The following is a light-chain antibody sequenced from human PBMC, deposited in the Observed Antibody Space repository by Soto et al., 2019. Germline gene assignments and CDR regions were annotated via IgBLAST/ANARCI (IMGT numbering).Light chain of an antibody. CDR3: QQSYTTPLT. V-gene: IGKV1-39*01. CDR2: VES. J-gene: IGKJ4*01. Sequence: DVQVTQSPSSLSACVGDRVTITCRASQNINNYLNWYQQKPGKAPKLLISVESNLQSGVPSRFSGRGSGTEFTLTISSLQPEDFATYYCQQSYTTPLTLGGGTKVDIK. CDR1: QNINNY.